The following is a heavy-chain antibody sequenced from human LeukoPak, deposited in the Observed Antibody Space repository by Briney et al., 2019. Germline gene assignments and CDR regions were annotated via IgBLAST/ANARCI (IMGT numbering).Heavy chain of an antibody. CDR3: ARDGYSYGMVFDY. V-gene: IGHV3-48*03. CDR1: GFTLRSCE. D-gene: IGHD5-18*01. J-gene: IGHJ4*02. Sequence: GGSLRLSCVASGFTLRSCEMNWVRQAPGKGLEWVSYIDSSGNTISYADSVKGRFTISRDNAKNSLYLQMNSLRAEDTAVYYCARDGYSYGMVFDYWGQGTLVAVSS. CDR2: IDSSGNTI.